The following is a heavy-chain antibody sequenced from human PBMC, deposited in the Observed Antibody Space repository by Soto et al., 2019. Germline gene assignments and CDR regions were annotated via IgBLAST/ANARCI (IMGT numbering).Heavy chain of an antibody. D-gene: IGHD6-6*01. Sequence: QVQLVQSGAEVKKPGSSVKVSCKASGGTFSSYAISWVRQAPGQGLEWMGGIIPISGTANYAQKFQGRVTITADESTSRAYMELSSLRSEDTAVYYCARGGSIAAHPYWYFDLWGRGTLVTVSS. CDR3: ARGGSIAAHPYWYFDL. CDR1: GGTFSSYA. V-gene: IGHV1-69*01. CDR2: IIPISGTA. J-gene: IGHJ2*01.